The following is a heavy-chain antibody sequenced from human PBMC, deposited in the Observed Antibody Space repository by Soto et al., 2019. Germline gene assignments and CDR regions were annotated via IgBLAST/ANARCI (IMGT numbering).Heavy chain of an antibody. CDR3: ARDAHDYGDYVDDAFDI. D-gene: IGHD4-17*01. J-gene: IGHJ3*02. CDR1: GYTFTGYY. Sequence: ASVKVSCKASGYTFTGYYMHWVRQAPGQGLEWMGRINPNSGGTNYAQKFQGWVTMTRDTSISTAYMELSRLRSGDTAVYYCARDAHDYGDYVDDAFDIWGQGTMVTVSS. V-gene: IGHV1-2*04. CDR2: INPNSGGT.